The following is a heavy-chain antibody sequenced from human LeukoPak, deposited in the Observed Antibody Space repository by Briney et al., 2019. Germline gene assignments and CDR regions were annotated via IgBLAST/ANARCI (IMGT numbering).Heavy chain of an antibody. J-gene: IGHJ6*03. CDR2: IYYSGST. CDR3: ARQGGYCSSTSCFPNYYYFYYYMDV. D-gene: IGHD2-2*03. V-gene: IGHV4-39*01. Sequence: SQTLSLTCTVSGDSIIRSRYYWGWIRQPPGKGLEWFGSIYYSGSTYYNPSLKSRVTISVDTSKNQFSLKLSSVTAADTAIYYCARQGGYCSSTSCFPNYYYFYYYMDVWGKGTTVIVSS. CDR1: GDSIIRSRYY.